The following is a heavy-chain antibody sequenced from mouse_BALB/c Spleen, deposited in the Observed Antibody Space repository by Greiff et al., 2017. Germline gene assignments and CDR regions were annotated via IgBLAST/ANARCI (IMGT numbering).Heavy chain of an antibody. Sequence: EVNVVESGGGLVQPGGSRKLSCAASGFTFSDYGMAWVRQAPGKGPEWVAFISNLAYSIYYADTVTGRFTISRENAKNTLYLEMSSLRSEDTAMYYCARGYGNFHAMDYWGQGTSVTVSS. J-gene: IGHJ4*01. CDR2: ISNLAYSI. D-gene: IGHD2-1*01. V-gene: IGHV5-15*02. CDR1: GFTFSDYG. CDR3: ARGYGNFHAMDY.